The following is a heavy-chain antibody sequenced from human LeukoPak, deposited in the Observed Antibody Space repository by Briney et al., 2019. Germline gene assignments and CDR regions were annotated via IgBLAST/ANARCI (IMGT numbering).Heavy chain of an antibody. CDR1: GFTFNNCS. D-gene: IGHD5-18*01. CDR3: AKDQGGYIYGCDY. Sequence: GGSLRLSCAASGFTFNNCSMSWVRQAPGKGREWVSSISSSSDYIYYADSVKGRFTISRDNSKNTLYLQMNSLRAEDTAVYYCAKDQGGYIYGCDYWGQGNLVSVSS. J-gene: IGHJ4*02. CDR2: ISSSSDYI. V-gene: IGHV3-21*01.